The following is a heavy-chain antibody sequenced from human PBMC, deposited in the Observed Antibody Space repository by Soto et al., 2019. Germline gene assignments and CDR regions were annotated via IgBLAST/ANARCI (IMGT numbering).Heavy chain of an antibody. CDR2: MFASGSS. CDR1: GDSISSPNW. CDR3: AREGFDHRPDY. Sequence: QVQLQESGPGLVKPSETLSLTCDVSGDSISSPNWWSWYRQTPGKGLELIGEMFASGSSNYNPSLNGRVTISLDTSKNHFSLKLTSLTAADTAIYYCAREGFDHRPDYWGQGIPVTVSS. V-gene: IGHV4-4*02. J-gene: IGHJ4*02.